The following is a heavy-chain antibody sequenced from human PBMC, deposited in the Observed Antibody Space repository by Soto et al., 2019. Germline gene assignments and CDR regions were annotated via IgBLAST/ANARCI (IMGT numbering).Heavy chain of an antibody. V-gene: IGHV1-18*01. Sequence: QVQLVQSGAEVKKPGASVKVSCKASGYTFTSYGISWVRQAPGQGLEWMGWISAYNGNTNYAQKLQGRVTMTTDTSTSTAYMELSSLRSDDTAVYYCARAPAGNYYDSSGYYSYFDYWGQGTLVTVSS. CDR3: ARAPAGNYYDSSGYYSYFDY. CDR2: ISAYNGNT. CDR1: GYTFTSYG. D-gene: IGHD3-22*01. J-gene: IGHJ4*02.